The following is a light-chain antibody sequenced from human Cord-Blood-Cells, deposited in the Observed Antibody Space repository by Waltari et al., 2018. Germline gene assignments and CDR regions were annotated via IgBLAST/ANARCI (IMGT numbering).Light chain of an antibody. V-gene: IGKV3-20*01. CDR2: GAS. CDR1: QSVSSSY. CDR3: QQYGSSPFT. Sequence: EIVLTQSPGTLSLSPGERATLPCRASQSVSSSYLAWYQQKPGPAPRLLIYGASSRATGIPDRFSGSGSGTDFTLTISRLEPEDFAVYYCQQYGSSPFTFGPGTKVDIK. J-gene: IGKJ3*01.